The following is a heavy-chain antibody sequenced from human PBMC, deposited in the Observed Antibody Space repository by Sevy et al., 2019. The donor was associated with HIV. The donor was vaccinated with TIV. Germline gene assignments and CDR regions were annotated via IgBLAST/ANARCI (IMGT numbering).Heavy chain of an antibody. CDR1: GFIFSDYY. CDR2: VSRAGYTI. J-gene: IGHJ4*02. CDR3: ARGAHYDDAARGFDY. D-gene: IGHD3-22*01. Sequence: GGSLRLSCAASGFIFSDYYMAWVRQAPGKGLEWISYVSRAGYTIYYADSVEGRFSISRDDAKDSLFLQMDSLRAEDTAFYYCARGAHYDDAARGFDYWGQGALVTVSS. V-gene: IGHV3-11*01.